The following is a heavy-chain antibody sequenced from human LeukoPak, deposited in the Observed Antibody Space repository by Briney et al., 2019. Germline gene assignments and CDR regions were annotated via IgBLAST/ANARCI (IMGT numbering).Heavy chain of an antibody. V-gene: IGHV1-18*01. D-gene: IGHD6-19*01. CDR1: GYTFTNYG. J-gene: IGHJ4*02. CDR3: ARWNFRGIDNSHSSGYLGSGDY. Sequence: GSVNVSCKASGYTFTNYGISWVRQAPGQGLEWMGWISAYNGNTNYARKLQGRVTMTRDTSTRTAYMELSSLRSDDTAVYYCARWNFRGIDNSHSSGYLGSGDYWGQGTLVSVSS. CDR2: ISAYNGNT.